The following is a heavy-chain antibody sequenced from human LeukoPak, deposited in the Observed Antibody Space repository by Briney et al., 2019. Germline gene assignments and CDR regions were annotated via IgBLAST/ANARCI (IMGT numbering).Heavy chain of an antibody. CDR3: ARGIGYCSSTSCFSYFDY. CDR2: IYYSGST. D-gene: IGHD2-2*01. Sequence: SETLSLTCTVSGGSISSYYWSWIWQPPGKGLEWIGYIYYSGSTNYNPSLKSRVTISVDTSKNQFSLKLTSVTAADTAVYYCARGIGYCSSTSCFSYFDYWGQGTLVTVSS. V-gene: IGHV4-59*01. CDR1: GGSISSYY. J-gene: IGHJ4*02.